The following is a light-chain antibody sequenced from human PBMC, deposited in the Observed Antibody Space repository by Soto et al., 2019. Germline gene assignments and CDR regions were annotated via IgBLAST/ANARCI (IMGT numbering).Light chain of an antibody. V-gene: IGKV1-39*01. Sequence: DIQMTESQSSLSGSVGDRVTLTCLASQSINIHLNWYQQKPGKAPKFLIPAATSLQSGVPSRFSGSGSGTDFTLTINSLQPEDFATYYCQQSYSVPITFGQGTRLEI. CDR2: AAT. CDR3: QQSYSVPIT. J-gene: IGKJ5*01. CDR1: QSINIH.